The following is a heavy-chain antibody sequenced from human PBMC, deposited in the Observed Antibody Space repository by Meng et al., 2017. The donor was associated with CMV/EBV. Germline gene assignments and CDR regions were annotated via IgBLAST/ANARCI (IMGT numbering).Heavy chain of an antibody. CDR1: GGSFSGYY. J-gene: IGHJ4*02. CDR3: ARAKIMYYYDSSGYYYDY. D-gene: IGHD3-22*01. V-gene: IGHV4-34*01. Sequence: QVQLQRGAAGLLKPSETLSLTCAVYGGSFSGYYWSWIRQPPGKGLEWIGEINHSGSTNYNPSLKSRVTISVDTSKNQFSLKLSSVTAADTAVYYCARAKIMYYYDSSGYYYDYWGQGTLVTVSS. CDR2: INHSGST.